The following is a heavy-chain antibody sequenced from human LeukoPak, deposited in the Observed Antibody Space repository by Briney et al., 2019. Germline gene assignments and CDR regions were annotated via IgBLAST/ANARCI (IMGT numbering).Heavy chain of an antibody. CDR3: ARHGTLAAAGTIDY. CDR2: IYPGDSDT. V-gene: IGHV5-51*01. CDR1: GYGFTSYW. J-gene: IGHJ4*02. D-gene: IGHD6-13*01. Sequence: GASLQISCKGSGYGFTSYWIGWVRRMPGKGLEWMGIIYPGDSDTRYSPSFQGQVTISADKSISTAYLQWSSLKASDTAMYYCARHGTLAAAGTIDYWGQGTLVTVSS.